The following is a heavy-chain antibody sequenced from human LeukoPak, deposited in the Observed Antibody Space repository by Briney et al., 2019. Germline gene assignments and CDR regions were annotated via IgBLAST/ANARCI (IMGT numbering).Heavy chain of an antibody. CDR1: GFTFSYYN. V-gene: IGHV3-21*01. CDR2: ISTSSSYI. J-gene: IGHJ4*02. D-gene: IGHD1-1*01. Sequence: GGSLRLSCAASGFTFSYYNMNWVRQAPGKGLEWVSSISTSSSYIYYTDSVKGRFTISRDNAKNSLFLQMNSLRAEDTAVYYCARDIGTGKGGYWGQGTLVTVSS. CDR3: ARDIGTGKGGY.